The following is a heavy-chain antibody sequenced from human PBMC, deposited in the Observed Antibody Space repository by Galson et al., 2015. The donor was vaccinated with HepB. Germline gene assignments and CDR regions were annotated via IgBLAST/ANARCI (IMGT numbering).Heavy chain of an antibody. J-gene: IGHJ4*02. Sequence: SLRLSCAASGFTFSSYAIHWVRQAPGKGPEWVAVIVYDGSNEYYADSVKGRFTISRDNSKNTVYLQMNSLRGEDTAVYYCAKDSSHLMLGYFDYWGQGTLVTVSS. D-gene: IGHD1-26*01. CDR2: IVYDGSNE. CDR3: AKDSSHLMLGYFDY. CDR1: GFTFSSYA. V-gene: IGHV3-30*18.